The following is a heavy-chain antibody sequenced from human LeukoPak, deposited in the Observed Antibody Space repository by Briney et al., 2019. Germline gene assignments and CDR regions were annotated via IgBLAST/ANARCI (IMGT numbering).Heavy chain of an antibody. CDR1: GFTVSSKY. D-gene: IGHD1-1*01. CDR3: ARAPTGTSLLVFDI. Sequence: GGSLRLSCAASGFTVSSKYMSWVRQAPGKGLEWVSVIYTGGNTYYADSVKGRFTISRDNSKNTLYLQMNSLRVDDTAVYYCARAPTGTSLLVFDIWGQGAMVTVPS. V-gene: IGHV3-53*01. CDR2: IYTGGNT. J-gene: IGHJ3*02.